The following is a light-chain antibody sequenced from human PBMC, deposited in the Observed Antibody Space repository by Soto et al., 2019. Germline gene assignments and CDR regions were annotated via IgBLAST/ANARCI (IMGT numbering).Light chain of an antibody. J-gene: IGKJ2*01. CDR2: DVS. CDR1: QSISGE. Sequence: EIVMTQSPATLSVSPGERATLSCRASQSISGELAWYQQRPGQPPRLLIYDVSTRATGVPDRFSGSGSGSDFTLTISGLQSEDFAVYYCQQGHDWPLTFGQGTRLDI. V-gene: IGKV3-15*01. CDR3: QQGHDWPLT.